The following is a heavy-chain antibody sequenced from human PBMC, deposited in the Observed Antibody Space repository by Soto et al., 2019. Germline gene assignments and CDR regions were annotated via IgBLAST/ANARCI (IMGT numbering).Heavy chain of an antibody. CDR1: GYSFTSYW. J-gene: IGHJ4*02. CDR3: ASDYGSGSYYPYYFDY. CDR2: IYPGDSDT. V-gene: IGHV5-51*01. D-gene: IGHD3-10*01. Sequence: PGESLKISCKGSGYSFTSYWIGWVRQMPGKGLEWMGIIYPGDSDTRYSPSFQGQVTISADKSISTAYLQWSSLKASDTAMYYCASDYGSGSYYPYYFDYWGQGTLVTVSS.